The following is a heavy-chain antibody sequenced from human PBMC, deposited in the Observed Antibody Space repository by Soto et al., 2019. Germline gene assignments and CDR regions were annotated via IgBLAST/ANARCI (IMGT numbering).Heavy chain of an antibody. Sequence: TLSLTCTVSGDSISSYYWSWIRQPPGKGLEWLALIYWDDDKRYSPSLKSRLTITKDTSKNQVVLTMTNMDPVDTATYYCAHADKGIAAVGRWFDPWGQGTLVTVSS. CDR3: AHADKGIAAVGRWFDP. J-gene: IGHJ5*02. CDR2: IYWDDDK. CDR1: GDSISSYYW. V-gene: IGHV2-5*08. D-gene: IGHD6-13*01.